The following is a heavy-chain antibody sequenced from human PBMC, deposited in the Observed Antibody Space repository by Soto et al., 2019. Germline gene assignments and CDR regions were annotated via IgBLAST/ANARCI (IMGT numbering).Heavy chain of an antibody. D-gene: IGHD3-22*01. CDR2: LKSETSGGTT. CDR1: GFTFSYTW. Sequence: EVRLVESGGDLVKPGGSLRLSCAASGFTFSYTWMNWVRQAPGKGLEWVGRLKSETSGGTTDYAAPVKGRFTISRDDSQNTLYLQMTGLKIEDTAVYFCTTGRGHDSNGYYFDWGQGTLVTVSS. V-gene: IGHV3-15*07. J-gene: IGHJ4*02. CDR3: TTGRGHDSNGYYFD.